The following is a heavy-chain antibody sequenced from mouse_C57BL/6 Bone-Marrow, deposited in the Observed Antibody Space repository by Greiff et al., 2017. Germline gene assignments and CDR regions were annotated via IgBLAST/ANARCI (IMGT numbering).Heavy chain of an antibody. D-gene: IGHD2-5*01. CDR1: GFTFSSYG. V-gene: IGHV5-6*02. Sequence: DVKLVESGGDLVKPGGSLKLSCAASGFTFSSYGMSWVRQTPDKRLEWVATISSGGSYTYYPDSVKGRITISRDNAKNTLYLQMSSLKSEDTAMYYCAREPTIVTTVFYWYFDVWGTGTTVTVSS. CDR2: ISSGGSYT. J-gene: IGHJ1*03. CDR3: AREPTIVTTVFYWYFDV.